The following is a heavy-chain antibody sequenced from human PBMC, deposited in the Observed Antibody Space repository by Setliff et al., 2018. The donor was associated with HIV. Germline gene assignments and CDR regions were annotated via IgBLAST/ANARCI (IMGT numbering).Heavy chain of an antibody. CDR3: AVWIREVIS. CDR1: DLAFSSYA. J-gene: IGHJ5*02. CDR2: ASPSGGTT. D-gene: IGHD3-10*01. Sequence: GGSLRLSCQASDLAFSSYAMSWVRQAPGKGLEWVSIASPSGGTTYYADSVKGRFTISRDNSKSTLYLQMNSLKTEDTAVYYCAVWIREVISWGRGTLVTVSS. V-gene: IGHV3-23*01.